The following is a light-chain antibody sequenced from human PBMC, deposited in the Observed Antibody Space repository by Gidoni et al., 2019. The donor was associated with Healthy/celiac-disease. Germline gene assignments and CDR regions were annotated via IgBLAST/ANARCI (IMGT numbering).Light chain of an antibody. V-gene: IGLV3-1*01. J-gene: IGLJ2*01. CDR1: KLGDKY. Sequence: SYELTQPPSVSVSQGQTASITCSGDKLGDKYACWYNQKPGQSPVLVIYQDSKRPSGIPERFSGSNSGNTATLTISGTQAMDEADYYCQAWDSSTVVFGGGTKLTVL. CDR3: QAWDSSTVV. CDR2: QDS.